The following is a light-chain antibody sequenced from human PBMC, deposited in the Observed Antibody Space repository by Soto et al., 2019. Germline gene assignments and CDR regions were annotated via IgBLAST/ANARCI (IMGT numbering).Light chain of an antibody. Sequence: QSVLTQPPSASGTPGQRVTVSCSGSSSNIASNTVNWYQQLPGTAPKLLIYSNDQRPSGVPDRFSASKSGTSASLAISGLQSEDEADYYCASWDDRLNGHVFGNGTKVTVX. V-gene: IGLV1-44*01. CDR3: ASWDDRLNGHV. CDR1: SSNIASNT. J-gene: IGLJ1*01. CDR2: SND.